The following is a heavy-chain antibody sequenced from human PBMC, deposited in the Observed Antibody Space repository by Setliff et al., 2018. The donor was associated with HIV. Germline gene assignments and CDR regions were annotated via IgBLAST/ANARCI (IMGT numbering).Heavy chain of an antibody. J-gene: IGHJ4*01. CDR2: INHSGST. CDR1: GGSFSAYH. CDR3: ARGRDYTGSWFRPFYLDF. V-gene: IGHV4-34*01. D-gene: IGHD3-3*01. Sequence: PSETLSLTCAVYGGSFSAYHWSWIRQTPGKGLEWLGEINHSGSTAYNLALESRVSMPIDTSKNQFSLKLTSVTAADTAIYYCARGRDYTGSWFRPFYLDFWGHGNLVTV.